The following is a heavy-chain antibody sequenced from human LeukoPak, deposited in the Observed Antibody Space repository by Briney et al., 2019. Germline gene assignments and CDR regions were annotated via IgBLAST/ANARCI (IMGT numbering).Heavy chain of an antibody. Sequence: PSETLSLTCAVYGGSFSGYYWSWIRQPPGKGLEWIGEINHSGSTNYNPSLKSRVTISADTSKNQFSLKLSSVTAADTAVYYCASTNDVDTAMVTGSWGQGTLVTVSS. CDR1: GGSFSGYY. J-gene: IGHJ4*02. D-gene: IGHD5-18*01. V-gene: IGHV4-34*01. CDR3: ASTNDVDTAMVTGS. CDR2: INHSGST.